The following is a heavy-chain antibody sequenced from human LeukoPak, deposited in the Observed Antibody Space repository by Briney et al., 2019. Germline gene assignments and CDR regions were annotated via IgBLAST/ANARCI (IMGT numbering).Heavy chain of an antibody. J-gene: IGHJ4*02. D-gene: IGHD2-15*01. CDR3: ARGSPLKYCSGGSCLLY. CDR2: IYTSGST. Sequence: SQTPSLTCTVSGGSISSGSYYWSWIRQPAGKGLEWIGRIYTSGSTSYNPSLKSRVTISVDTSKNQFSLKLSSVTAADTAVYYCARGSPLKYCSGGSCLLYWGQGTLVTVSS. CDR1: GGSISSGSYY. V-gene: IGHV4-61*02.